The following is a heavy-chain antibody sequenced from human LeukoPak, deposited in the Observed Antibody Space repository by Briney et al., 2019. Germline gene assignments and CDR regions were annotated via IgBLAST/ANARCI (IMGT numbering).Heavy chain of an antibody. J-gene: IGHJ6*02. Sequence: SETLSLTCAVSGGSINGYYWSWIRQPPGKGLEWIAYIYYSGSTNYNPSLKSRGTISVDTSKNQFSLKLRSVTTADTAVYYCARGSKRYYYYYGMDIWGHGTTVTVSS. CDR3: ARGSKRYYYYYGMDI. CDR2: IYYSGST. CDR1: GGSINGYY. V-gene: IGHV4-59*01. D-gene: IGHD3-10*01.